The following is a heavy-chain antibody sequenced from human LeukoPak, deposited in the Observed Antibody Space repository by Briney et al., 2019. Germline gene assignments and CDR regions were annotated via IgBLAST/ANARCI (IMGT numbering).Heavy chain of an antibody. CDR2: ISSSSSYT. J-gene: IGHJ4*02. V-gene: IGHV3-11*06. CDR3: ARAQRYCSGGSCYFDY. D-gene: IGHD2-15*01. CDR1: GFTFSDYY. Sequence: GGSLGLSCAASGFTFSDYYMSWIRQAPGKGLEWVSYISSSSSYTNYADSVKGRFTISRDNAKNSLYLQMNSLRAEDTAVYYCARAQRYCSGGSCYFDYWGQGTLVTVSS.